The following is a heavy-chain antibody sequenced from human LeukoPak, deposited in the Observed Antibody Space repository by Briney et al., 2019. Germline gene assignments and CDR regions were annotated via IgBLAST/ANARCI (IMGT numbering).Heavy chain of an antibody. CDR3: ARGLVGYYAMDV. CDR1: EFTFRSYE. V-gene: IGHV3-48*03. CDR2: ISNSDTTT. Sequence: PGGPLRLSCAAYEFTFRSYEMNWVRQAPGKGLEWISYISNSDTTTDYADSVKGRFTISRDNAKNSLYLQMNSLRVEDTAVYYCARGLVGYYAMDVWGQGTTVTVSS. J-gene: IGHJ6*02. D-gene: IGHD3-10*01.